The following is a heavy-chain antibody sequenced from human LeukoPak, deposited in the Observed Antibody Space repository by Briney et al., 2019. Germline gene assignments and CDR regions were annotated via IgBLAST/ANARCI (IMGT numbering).Heavy chain of an antibody. J-gene: IGHJ4*02. CDR2: INQDGSEK. CDR1: GFTFSSYW. CDR3: ARENVGFGEFLDY. V-gene: IGHV3-7*03. D-gene: IGHD3-10*01. Sequence: GGSLRLSCAASGFTFSSYWMSWVRQAPGKGLEWVAYINQDGSEKNYADSVKGRFTVSRDNAKNSLYLQMNSLRAEDTAVYYCARENVGFGEFLDYWGQGTLVTVSS.